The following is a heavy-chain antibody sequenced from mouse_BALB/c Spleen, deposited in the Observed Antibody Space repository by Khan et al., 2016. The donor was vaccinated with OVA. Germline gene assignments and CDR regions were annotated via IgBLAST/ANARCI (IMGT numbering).Heavy chain of an antibody. CDR1: GYTLTSYW. V-gene: IGHV1S81*02. J-gene: IGHJ2*01. CDR2: INPSNGRT. CDR3: ARLLINVDY. D-gene: IGHD2-1*01. Sequence: VQLQQSGAELVNPGASVNLSCKASGYTLTSYWMHWVKQRPGQGLEWIGEINPSNGRTNYNEKFKSKATLTVDKSSSTAYMQLSSPTSEDSAVDDCARLLINVDYWGQGTTLTVSS.